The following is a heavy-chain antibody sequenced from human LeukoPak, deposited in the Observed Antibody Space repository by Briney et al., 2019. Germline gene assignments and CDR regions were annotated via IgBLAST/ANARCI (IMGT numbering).Heavy chain of an antibody. V-gene: IGHV3-74*01. CDR1: GFTFSNYW. Sequence: GGSLRLSCAASGFTFSNYWMHWVRQAPGKGLVWVSRINSDGSSTRYADSVKGRFTISRDNAKNTLYLQMNSLRAEDTAVYYCARGSYSSGWDPWRQGTLVTVSS. J-gene: IGHJ5*02. D-gene: IGHD6-19*01. CDR3: ARGSYSSGWDP. CDR2: INSDGSST.